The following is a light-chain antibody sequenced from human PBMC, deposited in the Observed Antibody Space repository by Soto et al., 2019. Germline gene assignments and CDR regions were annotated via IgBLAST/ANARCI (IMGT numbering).Light chain of an antibody. Sequence: DIQMTQSPSSLSASVGVRVTITCQASQDISNYLNWYQQKPGKAPKLLIYDASNLERGVPSRFSGSGSGTDFTFTISSLQPEDIATYYCQQYNNLPLTFGGGTKVEIK. J-gene: IGKJ4*01. CDR2: DAS. V-gene: IGKV1-33*01. CDR3: QQYNNLPLT. CDR1: QDISNY.